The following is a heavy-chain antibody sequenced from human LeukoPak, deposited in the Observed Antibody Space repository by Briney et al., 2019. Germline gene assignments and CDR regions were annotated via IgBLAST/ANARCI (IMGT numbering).Heavy chain of an antibody. CDR2: ISYDGNTK. Sequence: PGGSLRLSCEASGFNFNTYSMAWVRQAPGKGLEWVAVISYDGNTKYYADSVKGRFTISRDNSKNTLYLQMNSLRAEDTAMYYCAKERTPRYSSAWPLDYWGQGTLVTVSS. V-gene: IGHV3-30*18. D-gene: IGHD6-19*01. CDR1: GFNFNTYS. CDR3: AKERTPRYSSAWPLDY. J-gene: IGHJ4*02.